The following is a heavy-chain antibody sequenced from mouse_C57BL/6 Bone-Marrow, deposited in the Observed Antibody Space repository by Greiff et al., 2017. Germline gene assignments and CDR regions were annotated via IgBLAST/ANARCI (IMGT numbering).Heavy chain of an antibody. CDR1: GYTFTDYY. Sequence: VQLQQSGPELVKPGASVKISCKASGYTFTDYYINWVQQRPVQGLEWIGWIFPGSGSTYYNEKFKGKATLTVDKSSSTAYMLLSSLTSEDSAVYFCARWGYGSSRYAMDYWGQGTSVTVSS. V-gene: IGHV1-75*01. CDR3: ARWGYGSSRYAMDY. CDR2: IFPGSGST. D-gene: IGHD1-1*01. J-gene: IGHJ4*01.